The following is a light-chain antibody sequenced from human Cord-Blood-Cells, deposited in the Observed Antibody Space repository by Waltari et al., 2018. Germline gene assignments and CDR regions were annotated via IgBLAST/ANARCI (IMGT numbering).Light chain of an antibody. CDR2: EGS. J-gene: IGLJ3*02. Sequence: QSALTQPASVSGSPGQSITISCTGTSSDVGSYNLVSWYQQHQGKAPKPMIYEGSKRPSGVSNRFSGSKSGNTALLTISGLQAEDEADYYCCSYAGSSTWVFGGGTKLTVL. V-gene: IGLV2-23*01. CDR3: CSYAGSSTWV. CDR1: SSDVGSYNL.